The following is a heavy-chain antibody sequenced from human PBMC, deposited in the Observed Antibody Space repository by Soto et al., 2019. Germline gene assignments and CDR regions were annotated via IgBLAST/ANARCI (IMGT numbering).Heavy chain of an antibody. CDR1: GFTFSTYS. CDR2: IGTRSEI. D-gene: IGHD2-21*02. J-gene: IGHJ6*02. Sequence: EVQLVESGGGLVKPGGSLGLSCVASGFTFSTYSMNWVRQAPGKGLEWVSTIGTRSEIYYAESVKGRFTISRDNAKNALSLQMNSLRVEDTAVYYCARAETAWPLAYGLDGWGQGTPVTFSS. V-gene: IGHV3-21*02. CDR3: ARAETAWPLAYGLDG.